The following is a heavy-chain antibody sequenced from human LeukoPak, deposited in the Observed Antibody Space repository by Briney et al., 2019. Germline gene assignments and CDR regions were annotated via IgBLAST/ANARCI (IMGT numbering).Heavy chain of an antibody. CDR2: IYYTGST. J-gene: IGHJ5*02. CDR3: ARQREYSSSWYSLYWFDP. CDR1: GGSISSSTYY. V-gene: IGHV4-39*01. D-gene: IGHD6-13*01. Sequence: PSETLSLTCSVSGGSISSSTYYWGWIRQPPGKGLEWIVSIYYTGSTYYNPSLKSRVTMSVDTSKNQFSLKLSSVTAADTAVYYCARQREYSSSWYSLYWFDPWGQGTLVTVFS.